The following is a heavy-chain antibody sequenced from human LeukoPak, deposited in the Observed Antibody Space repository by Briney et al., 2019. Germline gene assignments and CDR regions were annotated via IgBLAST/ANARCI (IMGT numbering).Heavy chain of an antibody. V-gene: IGHV3-30*18. J-gene: IGHJ5*02. Sequence: PGGSLCCSSAASGFPFSTYALHWVRQAPGKGLEWVAVISYDGSNKYYADSVKGRLTISRDNSKNTLYLQMNTLRAEDTAVYYCAKDVSWNWFDPWGQGTRSTVSS. CDR1: GFPFSTYA. CDR3: AKDVSWNWFDP. CDR2: ISYDGSNK.